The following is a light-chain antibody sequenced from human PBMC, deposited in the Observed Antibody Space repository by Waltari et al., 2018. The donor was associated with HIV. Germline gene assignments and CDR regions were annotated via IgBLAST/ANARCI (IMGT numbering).Light chain of an antibody. Sequence: EIVLPQSPATLSLSPGARAHLSCRASQSVNYYLVWYQQKPGQAPSLLIYEASKRATGIPARFSGSGSGTDFTLTISSLEPEDFAVYYCQHRYNWPRTFGQGTKVEIK. J-gene: IGKJ1*01. CDR3: QHRYNWPRT. CDR1: QSVNYY. V-gene: IGKV3-11*01. CDR2: EAS.